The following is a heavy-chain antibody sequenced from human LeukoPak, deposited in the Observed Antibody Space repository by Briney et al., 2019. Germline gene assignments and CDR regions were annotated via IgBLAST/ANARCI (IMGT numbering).Heavy chain of an antibody. CDR3: ARGKAVTTLYFDY. CDR2: IYTSGST. D-gene: IGHD4-17*01. CDR1: GGSTSSGSYY. V-gene: IGHV4-61*02. J-gene: IGHJ4*02. Sequence: SETLSLTCTVSGGSTSSGSYYWSWIRQPAGKGLEWIGRIYTSGSTNYNPSLKSRVTISVDTSKNQFSLKLSSVTAADAAVYYCARGKAVTTLYFDYWGQGTLVTVSS.